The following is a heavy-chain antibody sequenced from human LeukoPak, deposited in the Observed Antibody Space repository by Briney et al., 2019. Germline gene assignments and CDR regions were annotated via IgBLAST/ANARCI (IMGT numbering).Heavy chain of an antibody. CDR1: GFTFGDYA. D-gene: IGHD2-15*01. J-gene: IGHJ6*02. CDR2: IRSKAYGGTT. Sequence: GGSLRLSCTASGFTFGDYAMSWFRQAPGKGLEWVGFIRSKAYGGTTEYAASVKGRFTISRDDSKSIAYLQMNSLKTEDTAVYYCTRKKGVAATHYYYYGMDVWGQGTTVTVSS. CDR3: TRKKGVAATHYYYYGMDV. V-gene: IGHV3-49*03.